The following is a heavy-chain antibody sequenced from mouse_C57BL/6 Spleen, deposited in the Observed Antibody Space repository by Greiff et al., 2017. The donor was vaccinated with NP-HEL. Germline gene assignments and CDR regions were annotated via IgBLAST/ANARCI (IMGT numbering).Heavy chain of an antibody. CDR2: IDPSDSET. J-gene: IGHJ4*01. Sequence: VQLQQPGAELVRPGSSVKLSCKASGYTFTSYWMHWVKQRPIQGLEWIGNIDPSDSETHYNQKFKDKATLTVDKSSSTAYMQLSSLTSEDSAVYYCARERGYGDAMDYWGQGTSVTVSS. D-gene: IGHD2-2*01. CDR1: GYTFTSYW. CDR3: ARERGYGDAMDY. V-gene: IGHV1-52*01.